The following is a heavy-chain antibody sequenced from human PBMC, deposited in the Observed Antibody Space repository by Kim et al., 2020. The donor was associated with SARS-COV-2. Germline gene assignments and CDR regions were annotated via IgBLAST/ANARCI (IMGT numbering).Heavy chain of an antibody. D-gene: IGHD3-3*01. V-gene: IGHV3-30*07. Sequence: SVKGRFTISRDNSKNTLYLQMNSLRAEDTAVYYCARDFRAYDFWSGKFDYWGQGTLVTVSS. J-gene: IGHJ4*02. CDR3: ARDFRAYDFWSGKFDY.